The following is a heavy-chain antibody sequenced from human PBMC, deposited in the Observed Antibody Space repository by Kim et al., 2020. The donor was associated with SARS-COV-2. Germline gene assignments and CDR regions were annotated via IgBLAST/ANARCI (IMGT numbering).Heavy chain of an antibody. Sequence: GGSLRLSCAASGFTVSSNYMSWVRQAPGKGLEWVSVIYSGGSTYYADSVKGRFTISRDNSKNTLYLQMNSLRAEDTAVYYCARDVLSGYSDRPEYFQHWGQGTLVTVSS. CDR2: IYSGGST. CDR1: GFTVSSNY. V-gene: IGHV3-53*01. CDR3: ARDVLSGYSDRPEYFQH. D-gene: IGHD3-22*01. J-gene: IGHJ1*01.